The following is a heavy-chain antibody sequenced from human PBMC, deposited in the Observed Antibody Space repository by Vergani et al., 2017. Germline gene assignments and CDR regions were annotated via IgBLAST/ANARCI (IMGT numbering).Heavy chain of an antibody. CDR1: GGSISSYY. CDR2: IYYSGST. V-gene: IGHV4-59*01. J-gene: IGHJ3*02. CDR3: AKYGVKWXVKYYYDSSEAFDI. D-gene: IGHD3-22*01. Sequence: QVQLQESAPGLLKPSETLPLTCTVSGGSISSYYWSWIRQPPGKGLEWIGYIYYSGSTNYNPSLKSRVTISVDTSKNQFSLKLSSVTAADTAVYYCAKYGVKWXVKYYYDSSEAFDIWGQGTMVTVSS.